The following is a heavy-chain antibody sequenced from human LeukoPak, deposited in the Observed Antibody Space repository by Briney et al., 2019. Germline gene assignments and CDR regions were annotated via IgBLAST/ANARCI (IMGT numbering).Heavy chain of an antibody. J-gene: IGHJ5*02. CDR3: AKDPRTGCSWYPNWFDP. V-gene: IGHV3-23*01. CDR1: GFXFSSYA. Sequence: PGGSLRLSCAASGFXFSSYAISWVRQAPGKGLEWVSAISGSGGSTYYADSVKGRFTISRDNSKNTLYLQMNSLRAEDTAVYYCAKDPRTGCSWYPNWFDPWGQGTLVTVSS. D-gene: IGHD6-13*01. CDR2: ISGSGGST.